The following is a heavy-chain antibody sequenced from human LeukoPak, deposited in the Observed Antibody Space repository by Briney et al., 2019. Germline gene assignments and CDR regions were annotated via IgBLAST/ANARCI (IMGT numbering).Heavy chain of an antibody. D-gene: IGHD2-2*01. J-gene: IGHJ5*02. CDR2: IYYSGNT. Sequence: KPSETLSLTCTVSGASISSSLYYWGWIRQPPGKGLERIGSIYYSGNTYYNPSLKSRVTISVDTSKNQFSLKLSSVTAADTAVYYCARAQPTYSSTSIADRYNWFDPWGQGTLVTVSS. CDR1: GASISSSLYY. V-gene: IGHV4-39*07. CDR3: ARAQPTYSSTSIADRYNWFDP.